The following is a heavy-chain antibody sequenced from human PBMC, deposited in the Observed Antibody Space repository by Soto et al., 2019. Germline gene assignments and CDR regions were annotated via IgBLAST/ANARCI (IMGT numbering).Heavy chain of an antibody. CDR3: ASAVSDYDYVWGSVYFDY. J-gene: IGHJ4*02. D-gene: IGHD3-16*01. Sequence: SVKVSCKASGGTFSSYAISWVRQAPGQGLEWMGGIIPIFGTANYAQKFQGRVTITADKSTSTAYMELSSLRSEDTAVYYCASAVSDYDYVWGSVYFDYWGQGALVTVSS. CDR2: IIPIFGTA. V-gene: IGHV1-69*06. CDR1: GGTFSSYA.